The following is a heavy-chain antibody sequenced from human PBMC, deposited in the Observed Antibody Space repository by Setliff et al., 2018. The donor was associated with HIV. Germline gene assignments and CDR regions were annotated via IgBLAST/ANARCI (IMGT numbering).Heavy chain of an antibody. Sequence: GASVKVSCKASGYTFTSYHMYWVRQAPGQGLEWMGSINPSGGSTSYAQKFQGRVTMTRDTSTSTVYMELSSLRSEDTAVYYCARDLSISNPYYDILTGPGVYWSQGTLVTVSS. CDR1: GYTFTSYH. CDR3: ARDLSISNPYYDILTGPGVY. J-gene: IGHJ4*02. V-gene: IGHV1-46*01. CDR2: INPSGGST. D-gene: IGHD3-9*01.